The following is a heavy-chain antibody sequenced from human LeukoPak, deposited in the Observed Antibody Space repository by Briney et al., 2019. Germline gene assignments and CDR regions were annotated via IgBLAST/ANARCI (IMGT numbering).Heavy chain of an antibody. CDR2: IIPIFGTA. Sequence: SVKVSCKASGGTFSSYAISWVRQAPGQGLEWMGRIIPIFGTANYAQKFQGRVTITTDESTSTAYMELSSLRSEDTATYYCARGGARSFAPWGQGTLVTVSS. V-gene: IGHV1-69*05. J-gene: IGHJ5*02. CDR3: ARGGARSFAP. D-gene: IGHD1-26*01. CDR1: GGTFSSYA.